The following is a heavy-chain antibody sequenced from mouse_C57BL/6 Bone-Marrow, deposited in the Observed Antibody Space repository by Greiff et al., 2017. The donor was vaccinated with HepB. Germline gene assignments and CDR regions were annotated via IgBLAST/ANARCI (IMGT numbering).Heavy chain of an antibody. J-gene: IGHJ4*01. CDR3: AREVRQLRLRYYAMDY. CDR2: IDPANGNT. V-gene: IGHV14-3*01. Sequence: EVKLQESVAELVRPGASVKLSCTASGFNIKNTYMHWVKQRPEQGLEWIGRIDPANGNTKYAPKFQGKATITADTSSNTAYLQLSSLTSEDTAIYYCAREVRQLRLRYYAMDYWGQGTSVTVSS. CDR1: GFNIKNTY. D-gene: IGHD3-2*02.